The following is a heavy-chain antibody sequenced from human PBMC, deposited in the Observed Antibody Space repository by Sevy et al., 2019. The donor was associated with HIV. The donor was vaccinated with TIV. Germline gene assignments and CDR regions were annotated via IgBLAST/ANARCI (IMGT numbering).Heavy chain of an antibody. D-gene: IGHD2-2*01. Sequence: GGSLRLSCAASGFTFSNYWMSWVRQAPGKGLEWVANIKRDGSEKYYMASVKGRFTISSDNAKNSLYLQITSLRAEDTAMYYWARDCSSTSCLWGLDVWGQGTTVTVSS. CDR3: ARDCSSTSCLWGLDV. CDR1: GFTFSNYW. J-gene: IGHJ6*02. CDR2: IKRDGSEK. V-gene: IGHV3-7*03.